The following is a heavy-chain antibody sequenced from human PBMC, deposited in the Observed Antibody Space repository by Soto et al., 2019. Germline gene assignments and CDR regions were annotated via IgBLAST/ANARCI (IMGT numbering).Heavy chain of an antibody. Sequence: SETLSLTCTVSGGSISSGDYYWSWIRQPPGKGLEWIGYIYYSGSTYYNPSLKSRVTISVDTSKNQFSLKLSSVTAADTAVYYCARDLGSSGLTLNSFYYYGMDVWGQGTTVTVSS. J-gene: IGHJ6*02. D-gene: IGHD3-22*01. CDR1: GGSISSGDYY. V-gene: IGHV4-30-4*01. CDR2: IYYSGST. CDR3: ARDLGSSGLTLNSFYYYGMDV.